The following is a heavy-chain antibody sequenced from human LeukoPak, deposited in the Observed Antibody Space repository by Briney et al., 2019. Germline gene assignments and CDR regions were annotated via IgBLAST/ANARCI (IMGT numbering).Heavy chain of an antibody. CDR1: GGTFSIYA. V-gene: IGHV1-69*13. D-gene: IGHD5-18*01. J-gene: IGHJ6*02. Sequence: VASVKVSCKASGGTFSIYAISWVRQAPGQGLEWMGGIIPIFGTANYAQKFQGRVTITADESTSTAYMELSSLRSEDTAVYYCAREDTSTPYWSGSFYYYYYGMDVWGQGTTVTVSS. CDR2: IIPIFGTA. CDR3: AREDTSTPYWSGSFYYYYYGMDV.